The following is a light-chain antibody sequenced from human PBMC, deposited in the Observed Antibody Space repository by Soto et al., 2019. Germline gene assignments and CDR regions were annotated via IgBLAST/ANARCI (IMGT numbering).Light chain of an antibody. CDR1: QSVGSS. CDR2: DAS. V-gene: IGKV3-11*01. Sequence: EIVLTQSPATLSLSPGERATLSCRVSQSVGSSLAWYQQKPGQAPRLLIDDASNRATGIPARFSGSGSGTDFTLTINSLEPEDVAVYYCQQRSYLFTFGGGTKVEIK. J-gene: IGKJ4*01. CDR3: QQRSYLFT.